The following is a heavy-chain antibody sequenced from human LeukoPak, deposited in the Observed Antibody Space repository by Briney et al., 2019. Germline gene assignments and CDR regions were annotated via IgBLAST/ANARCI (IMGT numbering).Heavy chain of an antibody. CDR2: ISYDGSNK. CDR1: GFTFSSYA. CDR3: ARESGYYYGMDV. J-gene: IGHJ6*02. D-gene: IGHD3-10*01. Sequence: PGGSLRLSCAASGFTFSSYAMYWVRQAPGKGLEWVAVISYDGSNKYYADSVKGRFTISRDNSKNTLYLQMNSLRAEDTAVYYCARESGYYYGMDVWGQGTTVIVSS. V-gene: IGHV3-30-3*01.